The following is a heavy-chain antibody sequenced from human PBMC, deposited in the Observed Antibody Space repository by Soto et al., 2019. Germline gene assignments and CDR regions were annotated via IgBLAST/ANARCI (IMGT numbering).Heavy chain of an antibody. D-gene: IGHD4-17*01. J-gene: IGHJ4*02. CDR1: GGSISTGGYY. Sequence: QVQLQESGPGLVKPLQTLSLTCTVSGGSISTGGYYWTWIRQHPGKGLEWIGYIYYSGSTYYNPSLKSRVTISVDTSKNQFSLKLSSVTAADTAVYYCARGLSVTLFDYWGQGTLVTVSS. V-gene: IGHV4-31*03. CDR3: ARGLSVTLFDY. CDR2: IYYSGST.